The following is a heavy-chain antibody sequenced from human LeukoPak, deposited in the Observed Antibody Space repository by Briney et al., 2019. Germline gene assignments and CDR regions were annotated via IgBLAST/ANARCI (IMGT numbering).Heavy chain of an antibody. CDR2: ISSSSSTI. CDR1: GFTFSSYS. CDR3: ARDGEVVDCGGDCSGWFDP. D-gene: IGHD2-21*02. J-gene: IGHJ5*02. V-gene: IGHV3-48*02. Sequence: GGSLRLSCAASGFTFSSYSMNWVRQAPGKGLEWVSYISSSSSTIYYADSVKGRFTISRDNAKNSLYLQMNSLRDEDTAVYYCARDGEVVDCGGDCSGWFDPWGQGTRVTVSS.